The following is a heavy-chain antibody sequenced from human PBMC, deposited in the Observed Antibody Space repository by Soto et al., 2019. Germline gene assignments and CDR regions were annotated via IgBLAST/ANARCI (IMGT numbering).Heavy chain of an antibody. CDR2: ISSSSSYI. J-gene: IGHJ5*02. CDR1: GFTFSSYS. CDR3: AREWEYYYGSGTPGRWFDP. Sequence: ESGGGLVKPGGSLRLSCAASGFTFSSYSMNWVRQAPGKGLEWVSSISSSSSYIYYADSVKGRFTISRDNAKNSLYLQMNSLRAEDTAVYYCAREWEYYYGSGTPGRWFDPWGQGTLVTVSS. V-gene: IGHV3-21*01. D-gene: IGHD3-10*01.